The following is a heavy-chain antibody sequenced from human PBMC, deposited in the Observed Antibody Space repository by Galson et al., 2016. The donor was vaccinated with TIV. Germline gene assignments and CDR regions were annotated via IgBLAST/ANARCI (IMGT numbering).Heavy chain of an antibody. V-gene: IGHV1-69-2*01. J-gene: IGHJ6*02. CDR3: TTVRLRGSGGMDV. Sequence: VKVSCKVSGHNFTDYYMHWMQQAPGKGFEWMGHVDPEDGKTKYAAKFQGRVTMTADTSTDTAYMELSYLRSEYTAIYYCTTVRLRGSGGMDVWGQGTTVIVSS. CDR1: GHNFTDYY. CDR2: VDPEDGKT. D-gene: IGHD2-8*01.